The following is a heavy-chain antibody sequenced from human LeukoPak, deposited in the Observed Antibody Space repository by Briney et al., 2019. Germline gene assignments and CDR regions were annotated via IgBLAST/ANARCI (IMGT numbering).Heavy chain of an antibody. V-gene: IGHV3-7*03. Sequence: GESLRLSCIASGFTFSNYWMSWVRQAPGKGLEWVANIKQDGSEKYYVDSVKGRFSISGDNAKSSLDLQVNNLRAEDTAVYYCATTQTFDYWGQGTLVTVSS. CDR1: GFTFSNYW. J-gene: IGHJ4*02. CDR3: ATTQTFDY. CDR2: IKQDGSEK. D-gene: IGHD2-15*01.